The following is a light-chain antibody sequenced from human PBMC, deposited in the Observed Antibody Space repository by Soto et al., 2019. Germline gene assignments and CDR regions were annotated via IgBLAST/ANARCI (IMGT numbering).Light chain of an antibody. J-gene: IGLJ3*02. Sequence: QSVLTQPASVSGSPGQSITISCTGTSRDIGYYNYVSWYQQHPGKAPKIIIYEVSNRPSGVSDRFSGSKSGNTASLTISGLQAEDEGDYYCSSYEDSSILMFGGETKLTVL. V-gene: IGLV2-14*01. CDR2: EVS. CDR3: SSYEDSSILM. CDR1: SRDIGYYNY.